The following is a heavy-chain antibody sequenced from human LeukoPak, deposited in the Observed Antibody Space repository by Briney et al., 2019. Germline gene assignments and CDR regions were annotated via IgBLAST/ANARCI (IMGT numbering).Heavy chain of an antibody. CDR1: GGSISSGDYY. V-gene: IGHV4-30-4*01. D-gene: IGHD3-10*01. CDR2: IYYSGST. Sequence: PSQTLSLTSTVSGGSISSGDYYWSWIRQPPGKGLEWIGYIYYSGSTYYNPSLKSRVTISVDTSKNQFSLKLSSVTAADTAVYYCARDGPITMVRGKSYYFYGMDVWGKGTTVTVSS. CDR3: ARDGPITMVRGKSYYFYGMDV. J-gene: IGHJ6*04.